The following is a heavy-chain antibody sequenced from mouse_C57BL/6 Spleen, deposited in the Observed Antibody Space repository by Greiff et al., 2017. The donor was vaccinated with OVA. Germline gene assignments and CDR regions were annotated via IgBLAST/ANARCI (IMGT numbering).Heavy chain of an antibody. D-gene: IGHD1-1*01. CDR2: IWGVGST. J-gene: IGHJ3*01. CDR1: GFSLTSYG. V-gene: IGHV2-6*01. CDR3: ASGYGSRGFAY. Sequence: VELVESGPGLVAPSQSLSITCTVSGFSLTSYGVDWVRQSPGKGLEWLGVIWGVGSTNYNSALKSRLSISKDNSKSQVFLKMNSLQTDDTAMYYCASGYGSRGFAYWGQGTLVTVSA.